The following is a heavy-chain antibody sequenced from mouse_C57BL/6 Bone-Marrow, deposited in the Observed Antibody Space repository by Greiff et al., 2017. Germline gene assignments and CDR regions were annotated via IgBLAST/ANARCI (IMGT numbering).Heavy chain of an antibody. V-gene: IGHV1-55*01. CDR3: AREITTVVAKEFDY. J-gene: IGHJ2*01. CDR1: GYTFTSYW. D-gene: IGHD1-1*01. CDR2: IYPGSGST. Sequence: QVQLQQPGAELVKPGASVKMSCKASGYTFTSYWITWVKQMPGQGLEWIGDIYPGSGSTNYNEKFKSKATLTVDTSSSTAYMQLSSLTSEDSAVYYCAREITTVVAKEFDYWGQGTTLTVSS.